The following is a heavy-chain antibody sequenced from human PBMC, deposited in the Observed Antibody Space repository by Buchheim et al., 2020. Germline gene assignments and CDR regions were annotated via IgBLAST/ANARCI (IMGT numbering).Heavy chain of an antibody. D-gene: IGHD3-10*01. J-gene: IGHJ6*02. Sequence: EVQLVESGGGLVQPGGSLRLSCAASGFTFSSYSMNWVRHAPGKGLEWVSYISSSSSTIYYAHSVKGRFTISRDNAKNSLYLQMNSLRAEDTAVYYCARHFGGLRFGDYYGIDVWGQGTT. CDR2: ISSSSSTI. CDR3: ARHFGGLRFGDYYGIDV. V-gene: IGHV3-48*01. CDR1: GFTFSSYS.